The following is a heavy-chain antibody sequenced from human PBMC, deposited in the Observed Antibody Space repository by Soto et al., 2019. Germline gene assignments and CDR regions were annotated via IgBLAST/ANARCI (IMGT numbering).Heavy chain of an antibody. CDR1: GGSISSGDYY. V-gene: IGHV4-30-4*01. D-gene: IGHD4-17*01. Sequence: QVQLQESGPGLVKPSQTLSLTCTVSGGSISSGDYYWSWIRQPPGKGLEWIGYIYYSGSTYYNPSLQSRVTISVDTSKNQFSLKLSSVTAADTAVYYCARLHDYGDYYRSRYFDYWGQGTLVTVSS. J-gene: IGHJ4*02. CDR2: IYYSGST. CDR3: ARLHDYGDYYRSRYFDY.